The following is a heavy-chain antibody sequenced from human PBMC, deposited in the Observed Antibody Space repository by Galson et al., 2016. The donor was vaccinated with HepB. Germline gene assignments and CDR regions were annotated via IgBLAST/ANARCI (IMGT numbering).Heavy chain of an antibody. CDR2: IYNIGNT. CDR3: ARGDGAPYYFDY. J-gene: IGHJ4*02. CDR1: GGSASTGGSVSSGSYY. Sequence: SETLPLTCTASGGSASTGGSVSSGSYYWSWIRQPPGKGLEWIGYIYNIGNTNYNPSLRSRVTISVDTSKNQFSLKVNSVTAADTAVYYCARGDGAPYYFDYWGQGALVTVSS. V-gene: IGHV4-61*01. D-gene: IGHD4-17*01.